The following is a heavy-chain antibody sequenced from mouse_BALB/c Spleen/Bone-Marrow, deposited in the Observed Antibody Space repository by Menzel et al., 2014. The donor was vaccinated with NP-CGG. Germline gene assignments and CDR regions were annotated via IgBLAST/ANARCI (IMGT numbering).Heavy chain of an antibody. J-gene: IGHJ2*01. D-gene: IGHD3-1*01. CDR1: GYAFSTYW. CDR2: IYPGDGDT. Sequence: QVQLQQSGAELVRPGSSVKISCKASGYAFSTYWMNWVKQRPGQGLEWIGQIYPGDGDTNYNGKFKGKATPTADRSSSTASTQLSSLTSEDSAVYFCARVGFSFDYWGQGTTLTVSS. V-gene: IGHV1-80*01. CDR3: ARVGFSFDY.